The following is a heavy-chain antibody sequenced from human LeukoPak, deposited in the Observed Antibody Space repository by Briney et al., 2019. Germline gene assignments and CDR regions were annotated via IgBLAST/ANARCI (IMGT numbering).Heavy chain of an antibody. Sequence: GGSLRLSCEASGFSFRSYCMNWVRQAPGKGLEWVSSISSSSSDIYYEDSVKGRFTISRDNGKNTLYLHMSSLRADDTAVYYCASSRALWGQGTLVTVSS. V-gene: IGHV3-21*01. CDR2: ISSSSSDI. D-gene: IGHD3-10*01. CDR1: GFSFRSYC. CDR3: ASSRAL. J-gene: IGHJ4*02.